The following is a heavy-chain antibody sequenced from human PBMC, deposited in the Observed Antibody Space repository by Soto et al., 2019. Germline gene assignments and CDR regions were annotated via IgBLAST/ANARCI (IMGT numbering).Heavy chain of an antibody. J-gene: IGHJ6*02. V-gene: IGHV3-74*01. CDR1: GFTFSSYW. D-gene: IGHD5-12*01. CDR3: ARDLPPRYVDIVATAPGYYGMDV. CDR2: INSDGSST. Sequence: HPGGSLRLSCAASGFTFSSYWMHWVRQAPGKGLVWVSRINSDGSSTSYADSVKGRFTISRDNAKNTLYLQMNSLRAEDTAVYYCARDLPPRYVDIVATAPGYYGMDVWGQGTTVTVSS.